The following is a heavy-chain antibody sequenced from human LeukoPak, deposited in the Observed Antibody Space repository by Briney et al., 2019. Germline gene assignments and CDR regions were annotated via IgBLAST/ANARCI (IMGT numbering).Heavy chain of an antibody. V-gene: IGHV3-74*01. D-gene: IGHD2-15*01. CDR3: ARDICSGGSCYYDY. Sequence: GGSLRLSCAASGFTFSSYWMHWVRQAPGKGLVWVSRINSDWSSTSYADSVKGRFTISRDNAKNKLYLQMNSLRAEDTAVYYCARDICSGGSCYYDYWGQGTLVTVSS. CDR2: INSDWSST. J-gene: IGHJ4*02. CDR1: GFTFSSYW.